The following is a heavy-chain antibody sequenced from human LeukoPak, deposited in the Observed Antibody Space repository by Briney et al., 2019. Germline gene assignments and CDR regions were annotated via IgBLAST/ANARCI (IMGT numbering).Heavy chain of an antibody. V-gene: IGHV3-23*01. CDR2: ISGSGATI. CDR3: AKSPGPYYYGYYFDF. CDR1: GFTFSNYG. Sequence: PGGSLRLSCAGSGFTFSNYGLSWVRQAPGKGLEWVSGISGSGATIFYADSVTGRFTISRDNSRNTLYLQMSSLRAEDTALYYCAKSPGPYYYGYYFDFWGQGTLVAVSS. D-gene: IGHD3-22*01. J-gene: IGHJ4*02.